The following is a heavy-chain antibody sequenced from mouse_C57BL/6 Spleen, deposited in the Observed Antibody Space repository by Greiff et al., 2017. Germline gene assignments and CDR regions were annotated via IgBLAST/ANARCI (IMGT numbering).Heavy chain of an antibody. Sequence: EVQLQESGGDLVKPGGSLKLSCAASGFTFSSYGMSWVRQTPDKRLEWVATISSGGSYTYYPDSVKGRCTISRDNAKNTPYLQMRSLKSEDTAMYYCARHRITTVVVFEYWGQGTTLTVSS. CDR3: ARHRITTVVVFEY. D-gene: IGHD1-1*01. CDR2: ISSGGSYT. J-gene: IGHJ2*01. CDR1: GFTFSSYG. V-gene: IGHV5-6*01.